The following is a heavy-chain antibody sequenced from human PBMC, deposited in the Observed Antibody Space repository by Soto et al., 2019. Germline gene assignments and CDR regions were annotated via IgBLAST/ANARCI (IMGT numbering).Heavy chain of an antibody. CDR1: GFTFSSYA. CDR3: AKDGAGPAIFGVVGYNWFDP. J-gene: IGHJ5*02. D-gene: IGHD3-3*01. CDR2: ISGSGGST. V-gene: IGHV3-23*01. Sequence: EVQLLESGGGLVQPGGSLRLSCAASGFTFSSYAMSWVRQAPGKGLEWVSAISGSGGSTYYADSVKGRFTISRDNSKNLPYLQMNSLRAEDTAVYYCAKDGAGPAIFGVVGYNWFDPRGQGTLLTVSS.